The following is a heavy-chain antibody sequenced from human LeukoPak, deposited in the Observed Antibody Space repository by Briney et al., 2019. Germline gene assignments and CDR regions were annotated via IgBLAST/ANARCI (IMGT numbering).Heavy chain of an antibody. CDR3: ARGRRQWLILYFDY. CDR2: IYYSGHT. Sequence: SETLSLTCTVSGGSVSSGSYYWSWIRQPPGKGLEWIGYIYYSGHTNYNPSLKSRVTISVDTSKNQFSLKLSSVTAADTAVHYCARGRRQWLILYFDYWGQGTLVTVSS. CDR1: GGSVSSGSYY. J-gene: IGHJ4*02. D-gene: IGHD6-19*01. V-gene: IGHV4-61*01.